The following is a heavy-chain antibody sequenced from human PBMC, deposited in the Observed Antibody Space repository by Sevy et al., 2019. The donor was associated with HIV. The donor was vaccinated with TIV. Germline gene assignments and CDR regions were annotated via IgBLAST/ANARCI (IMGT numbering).Heavy chain of an antibody. V-gene: IGHV4-39*07. CDR1: GGSISRSSYD. J-gene: IGHJ5*02. CDR2: IFFSGNT. Sequence: TLSLTCTVSGGSISRSSYDWGWIRQPPGKGLEWIGSIFFSGNTYYNPSLNSRVTISVDTSKNQFSQKLNSVTAVDSAVYFCARSPPVVVVPGAPSWFDPWGQGTLVTVSS. D-gene: IGHD2-2*01. CDR3: ARSPPVVVVPGAPSWFDP.